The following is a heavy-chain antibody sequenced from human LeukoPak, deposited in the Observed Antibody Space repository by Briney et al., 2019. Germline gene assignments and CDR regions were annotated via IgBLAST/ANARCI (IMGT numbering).Heavy chain of an antibody. CDR1: GFTFSSYA. CDR3: ASGSPGNFDY. Sequence: PGGSLRLSCAASGFTFSSYAMSWVRQAPGKGLEWVSVIYSGGSTYYADSVKGRFTISRDNSKNTLYLQMNSLRAEDTAVYYCASGSPGNFDYWGQGTLVTVSS. D-gene: IGHD1-26*01. J-gene: IGHJ4*02. CDR2: IYSGGST. V-gene: IGHV3-53*01.